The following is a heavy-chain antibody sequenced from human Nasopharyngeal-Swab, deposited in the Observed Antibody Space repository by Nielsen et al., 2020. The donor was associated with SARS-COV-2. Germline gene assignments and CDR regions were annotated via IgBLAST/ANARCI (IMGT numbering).Heavy chain of an antibody. CDR2: INAGNGNT. D-gene: IGHD3-3*01. Sequence: SVKVSCKASGYTFTSYAMHWVRQAPGQRLEWMGWINAGNGNTKYSQKFQGRVTITRDTSASTAYMELSSLRSEDTAVYYCARDERTAGTICGVVIIRGWFDPWGQGTLVTVSS. CDR3: ARDERTAGTICGVVIIRGWFDP. J-gene: IGHJ5*02. CDR1: GYTFTSYA. V-gene: IGHV1-3*01.